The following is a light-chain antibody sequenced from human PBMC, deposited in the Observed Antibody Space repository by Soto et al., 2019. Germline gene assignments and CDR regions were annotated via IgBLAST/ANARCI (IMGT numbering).Light chain of an antibody. Sequence: QSVLTQHRSVSGSPGQSVTISCTETNSDVGGYNFVSWYQQLPGKAPKLMISAVSQRPSGVPDRFSGSKSGNTASLTISGLQADDEADYFCCSYTASDIWVFGGGTKVTVL. CDR3: CSYTASDIWV. V-gene: IGLV2-11*01. J-gene: IGLJ3*02. CDR2: AVS. CDR1: NSDVGGYNF.